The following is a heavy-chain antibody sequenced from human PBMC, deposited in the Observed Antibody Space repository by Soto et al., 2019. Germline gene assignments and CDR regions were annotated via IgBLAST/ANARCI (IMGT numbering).Heavy chain of an antibody. D-gene: IGHD6-19*01. J-gene: IGHJ4*02. Sequence: ASVKVSCKASGYTFTGYYMHWVRQAPGQGLEWMGWVNPNSGGTNYAQKFQGWVTMTRDTSISTAYMELSSLRSEDTAVYYCATSIAVAGTSGYWGQGTLVTVSS. CDR3: ATSIAVAGTSGY. V-gene: IGHV1-2*04. CDR2: VNPNSGGT. CDR1: GYTFTGYY.